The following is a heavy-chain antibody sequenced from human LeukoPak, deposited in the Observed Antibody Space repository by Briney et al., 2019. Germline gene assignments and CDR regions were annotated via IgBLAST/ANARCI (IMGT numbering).Heavy chain of an antibody. CDR2: IYYSGST. J-gene: IGHJ6*03. CDR3: AGPSVDTALVPKGIAGYYMDV. CDR1: GGSISSSAYY. V-gene: IGHV4-39*07. D-gene: IGHD5-18*01. Sequence: PSETLSLTCTVSGGSISSSAYYWGWIRQSPGKGLEWIGTIYYSGSTYYNPSLKSRVSISGDTSKNQFSLKLSSVTAADTAVYYCAGPSVDTALVPKGIAGYYMDVWGKGTTVTVSS.